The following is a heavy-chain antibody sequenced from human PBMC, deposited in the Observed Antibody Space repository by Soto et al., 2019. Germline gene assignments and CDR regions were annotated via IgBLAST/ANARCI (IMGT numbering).Heavy chain of an antibody. CDR1: GFTFSSYA. CDR2: ISGSGGST. D-gene: IGHD6-19*01. CDR3: AKDMSSGWYRGLALFDY. Sequence: GSLRLSCAASGFTFSSYAMSWVRQAPGKGLEWVSAISGSGGSTYYADSVKGRFTISRDNSKNTLYLQMNSLRAEDTAVYYCAKDMSSGWYRGLALFDYWGQGTLVTVSS. V-gene: IGHV3-23*01. J-gene: IGHJ4*02.